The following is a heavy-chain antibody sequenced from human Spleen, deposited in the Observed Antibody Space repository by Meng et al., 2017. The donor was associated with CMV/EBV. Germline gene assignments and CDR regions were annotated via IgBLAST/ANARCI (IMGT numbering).Heavy chain of an antibody. J-gene: IGHJ4*02. CDR2: ISASNGNT. Sequence: ASVKVSCKAYGYTFSRYGISWVRQAPGQGLEWMGRISASNGNTNLAQKFQGRVTMTTDTSTSTVYMELRGLRSDDTAVYYCARDLTTLTSNPFDYWGQGMLVTVSS. V-gene: IGHV1-18*01. CDR3: ARDLTTLTSNPFDY. CDR1: GYTFSRYG. D-gene: IGHD4-17*01.